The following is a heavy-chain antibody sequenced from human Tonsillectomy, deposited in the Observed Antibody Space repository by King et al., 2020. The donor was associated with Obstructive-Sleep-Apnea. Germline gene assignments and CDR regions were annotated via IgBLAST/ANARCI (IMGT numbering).Heavy chain of an antibody. D-gene: IGHD3-16*01. J-gene: IGHJ4*02. CDR2: IYYTGST. CDR1: GGSISTNTYY. CDR3: AREERLGELLDS. V-gene: IGHV4-39*07. Sequence: LQLQESGPGLVKPSKTLSLTCTVSGGSISTNTYYWGWIRQPPGKGLDWIGSIYYTGSTYYHPSLKSRVTISIDTSKNQFSLKLTSVTAADTAVYFCAREERLGELLDSWGQGTLVTVSS.